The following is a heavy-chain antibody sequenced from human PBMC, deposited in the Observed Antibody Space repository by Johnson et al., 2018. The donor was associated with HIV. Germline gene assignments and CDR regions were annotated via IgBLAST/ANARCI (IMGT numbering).Heavy chain of an antibody. J-gene: IGHJ3*02. CDR1: ELTLRGCG. CDR2: IKQDGSEK. V-gene: IGHV3-7*01. CDR3: ARDRWGSSMRSDAFDI. Sequence: VQLVESGGGVVQPGRSLRLSCAASELTLRGCGMHWVRQAPGKGLEWVANIKQDGSEKYYVDSVKGRFTISRDNAKNSLYLQMNSLRAEDTAVYYCARDRWGSSMRSDAFDIWGQGTMVTVSS. D-gene: IGHD3-16*01.